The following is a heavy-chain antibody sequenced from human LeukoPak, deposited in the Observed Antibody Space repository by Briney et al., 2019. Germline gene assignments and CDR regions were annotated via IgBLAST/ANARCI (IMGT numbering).Heavy chain of an antibody. J-gene: IGHJ4*02. Sequence: SETLSLTCAVSGGSISSSNWWSWVRQPPGKGLEWIGEIYHSGSTNYNPSLKSRVTISVDKSKNQFSLKLSSVTAADTAVYYCARAPRGSSRPFDYWGQGTLVTVSS. CDR1: GGSISSSNW. V-gene: IGHV4-4*02. CDR2: IYHSGST. CDR3: ARAPRGSSRPFDY. D-gene: IGHD1-26*01.